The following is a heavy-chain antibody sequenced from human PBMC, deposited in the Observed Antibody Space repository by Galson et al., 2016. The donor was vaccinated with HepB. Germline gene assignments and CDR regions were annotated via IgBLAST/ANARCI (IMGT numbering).Heavy chain of an antibody. CDR2: ISYDGDYK. Sequence: SLRLSCAASGFTFSNYVMFWVRQAPDKGLEWVAIISYDGDYKYYADSVKGRFTISRDNSKNTLYLQMDSLRSEDTAAFYCARASGAMGSRYPDYWGQGTLVAVSS. CDR3: ARASGAMGSRYPDY. CDR1: GFTFSNYV. J-gene: IGHJ4*02. D-gene: IGHD3-10*01. V-gene: IGHV3-30*04.